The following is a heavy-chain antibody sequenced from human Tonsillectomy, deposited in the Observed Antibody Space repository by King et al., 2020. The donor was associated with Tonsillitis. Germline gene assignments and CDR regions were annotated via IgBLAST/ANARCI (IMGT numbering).Heavy chain of an antibody. V-gene: IGHV3-53*01. J-gene: IGHJ4*02. Sequence: VQLVESGGGLIQVGGSLRLSCAASGFNVSTNYMSWVRQAPGKGLEWVSVVYSGGSTCYADTVKGRCTISRDNSKNTLYFQMNSLRAEDTAVYYCASHKVGRLCYFDYWGQGTLVTVSS. CDR2: VYSGGST. D-gene: IGHD2-21*01. CDR3: ASHKVGRLCYFDY. CDR1: GFNVSTNY.